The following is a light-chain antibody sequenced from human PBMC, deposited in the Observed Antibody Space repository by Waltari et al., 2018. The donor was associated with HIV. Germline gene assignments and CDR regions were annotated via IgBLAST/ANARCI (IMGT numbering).Light chain of an antibody. J-gene: IGKJ2*01. Sequence: DIVMTQSPAILSVSPGERVTLSCRASQGVGNNLAWYQQKVGQAPRLLNYGAATRAAEIPVRFSGSGSGTDFTLTIDSLQSEDFATYYCQQYNIRPRGNTFGQGTKLQIK. CDR2: GAA. CDR3: QQYNIRPRGNT. V-gene: IGKV3-15*01. CDR1: QGVGNN.